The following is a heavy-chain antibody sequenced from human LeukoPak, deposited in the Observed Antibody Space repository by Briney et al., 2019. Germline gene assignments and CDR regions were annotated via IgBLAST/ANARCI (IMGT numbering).Heavy chain of an antibody. Sequence: ASVKVSCKASGYTFTGYYMHWVRQAPGQGLEWMGWINPNSGGTNYAQKFQGRVTMTRDTSISTAYMELSRLRSDDTAVYYCARAAAGTMGAFDIWGQGTMVTVSS. CDR1: GYTFTGYY. V-gene: IGHV1-2*02. CDR2: INPNSGGT. D-gene: IGHD6-13*01. CDR3: ARAAAGTMGAFDI. J-gene: IGHJ3*02.